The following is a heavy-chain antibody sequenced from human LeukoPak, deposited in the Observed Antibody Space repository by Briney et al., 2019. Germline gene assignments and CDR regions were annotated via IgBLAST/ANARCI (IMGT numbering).Heavy chain of an antibody. CDR3: ARDYDSIYFDY. V-gene: IGHV4-34*01. Sequence: SETLSLTCAVYGGSFSGYYWSWIRQPPGKGLEWIGEINHSGSTNYNPSLKSRVTISVDTSKNQFSLKLSSVTAADTAVYYCARDYDSIYFDYWGQGTLVTVSS. CDR1: GGSFSGYY. J-gene: IGHJ4*02. CDR2: INHSGST. D-gene: IGHD3-16*01.